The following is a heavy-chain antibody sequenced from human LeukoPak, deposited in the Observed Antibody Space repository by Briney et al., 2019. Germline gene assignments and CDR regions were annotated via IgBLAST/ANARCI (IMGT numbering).Heavy chain of an antibody. CDR1: GYSISSDYY. V-gene: IGHV4-38-2*02. Sequence: SETLSLTCTVFGYSISSDYYWGWIRQPPGKGLEWIGSIYHSGSTYYNPSLKSRVTISLDTSKNQFSLKLRSVTAADTAVYYCARDRLGEMNEAFDSWGQGTMVTVSS. D-gene: IGHD3-10*01. CDR2: IYHSGST. CDR3: ARDRLGEMNEAFDS. J-gene: IGHJ3*02.